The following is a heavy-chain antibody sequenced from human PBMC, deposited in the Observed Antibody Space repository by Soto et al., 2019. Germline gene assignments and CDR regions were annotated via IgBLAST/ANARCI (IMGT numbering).Heavy chain of an antibody. CDR3: ARAYCSPTSCYHHGGPQYIDFYGMDV. Sequence: GGSLRLSCAASGFTFSSYWMHWVRQAPGKGLVWVPRINSDGSSTSYADPVEGRFTISRDNAMNTVFLQMNSLRVDDTAVYYCARAYCSPTSCYHHGGPQYIDFYGMDVWGQGTAVTVSS. D-gene: IGHD2-2*01. CDR2: INSDGSST. CDR1: GFTFSSYW. J-gene: IGHJ6*02. V-gene: IGHV3-74*01.